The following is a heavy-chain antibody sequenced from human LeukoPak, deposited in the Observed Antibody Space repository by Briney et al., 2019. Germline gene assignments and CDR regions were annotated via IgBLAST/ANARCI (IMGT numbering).Heavy chain of an antibody. D-gene: IGHD1-26*01. CDR3: ARDPFSGSYYLIRAFDI. Sequence: GGSLRLSCAASGFTFSSYSMNWVRQAPGKGLEWVSSISSSSSYIYYADSVKGRFTTSRDNAKNSLYLQMNSLRAEDTAVYYCARDPFSGSYYLIRAFDIWGQGTMVTVSS. CDR2: ISSSSSYI. CDR1: GFTFSSYS. J-gene: IGHJ3*02. V-gene: IGHV3-21*01.